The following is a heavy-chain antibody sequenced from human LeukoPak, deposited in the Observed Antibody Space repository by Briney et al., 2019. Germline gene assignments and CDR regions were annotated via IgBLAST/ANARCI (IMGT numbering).Heavy chain of an antibody. CDR3: ARASPDSSSYYAFDI. Sequence: PSVTLSLTRTVSGGSISSGGYYWSWIRQNPGKGLEWIGYLYYSGSTYYNQSLRSRVTISVDTSKSQFSLKLSSVTAADTAVYYCARASPDSSSYYAFDIWGEGTMVTVSS. V-gene: IGHV4-31*03. D-gene: IGHD3-22*01. CDR1: GGSISSGGYY. J-gene: IGHJ3*02. CDR2: LYYSGST.